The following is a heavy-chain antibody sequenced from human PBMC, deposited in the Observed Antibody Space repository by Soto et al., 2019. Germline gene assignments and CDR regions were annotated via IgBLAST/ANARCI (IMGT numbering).Heavy chain of an antibody. J-gene: IGHJ4*02. CDR1: GYSFISYG. CDR3: ARDYYDSSGYFDY. Sequence: VQLVQSGAEVKKPGESLKISCKGSGYSFISYGISWVRQAPGQGLEWMGWISANSGNTNYAQKFQGRVTMTTDTSTSTADMELRSLRSDDTAVYYCARDYYDSSGYFDYWGQGTLVTVSS. CDR2: ISANSGNT. D-gene: IGHD3-22*01. V-gene: IGHV1-18*04.